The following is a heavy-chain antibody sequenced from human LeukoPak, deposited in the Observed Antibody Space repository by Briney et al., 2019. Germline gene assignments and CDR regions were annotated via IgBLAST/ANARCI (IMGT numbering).Heavy chain of an antibody. V-gene: IGHV1-8*01. J-gene: IGHJ4*02. D-gene: IGHD4-17*01. CDR3: ATKHDYGDQLGDY. CDR1: GYTFTSYD. Sequence: ASVKVSCKASGYTFTSYDINWVRQATGQGLEWMGWMNPNSGNTGYAQKFQGRVSMTRNTSISTAYMELSSLRSEDTAVYYCATKHDYGDQLGDYWGQGTLVTVSS. CDR2: MNPNSGNT.